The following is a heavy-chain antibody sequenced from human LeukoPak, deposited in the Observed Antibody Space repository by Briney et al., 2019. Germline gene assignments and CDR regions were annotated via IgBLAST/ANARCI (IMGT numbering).Heavy chain of an antibody. D-gene: IGHD2-2*01. CDR3: ARDRIVVVPAAITGLRYYYYYMDV. CDR1: GGCISSHY. J-gene: IGHJ6*03. V-gene: IGHV4-59*11. CDR2: IYYSGRT. Sequence: SETLSLTCTVSGGCISSHYWSWIRQPPGKGLEGIGYIYYSGRTNYNPSLKSRVTISVDTSKNQFSLKLSSVTAADTAVYYCARDRIVVVPAAITGLRYYYYYMDVWGKGTTVTVSS.